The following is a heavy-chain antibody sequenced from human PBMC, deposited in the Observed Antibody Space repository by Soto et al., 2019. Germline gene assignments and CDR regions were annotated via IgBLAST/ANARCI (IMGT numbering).Heavy chain of an antibody. CDR1: GYTFTSYA. J-gene: IGHJ4*02. Sequence: QVQLVQSGAEVKKPGASVKVSCKASGYTFTSYAMHWVRQAPGQRLEWMGWINAGNGNTKYSQKFQGRVTITRDTSASTASMELSSLRSEDTAVYYCARGSGLTYFDYWGQGTLVTGSS. D-gene: IGHD3-10*01. CDR2: INAGNGNT. V-gene: IGHV1-3*01. CDR3: ARGSGLTYFDY.